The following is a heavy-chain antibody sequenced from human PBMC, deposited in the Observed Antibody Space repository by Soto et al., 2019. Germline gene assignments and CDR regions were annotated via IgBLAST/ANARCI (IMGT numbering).Heavy chain of an antibody. CDR2: INPNSGGT. V-gene: IGHV1-2*04. D-gene: IGHD6-19*01. CDR3: ARGQPLMQWPYGMDV. Sequence: QVQLVQSGAEVKKPGASVKVSCKASGYTFTGYYMHWVRQAPGQGLEWMGWINPNSGGTNYAQKFQGWVTMTRDTSISTAYMELSRLRSDDTAVYYCARGQPLMQWPYGMDVWGQGTTVTVSS. J-gene: IGHJ6*02. CDR1: GYTFTGYY.